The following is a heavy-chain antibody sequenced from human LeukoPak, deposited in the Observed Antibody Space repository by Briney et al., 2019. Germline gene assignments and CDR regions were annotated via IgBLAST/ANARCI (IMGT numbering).Heavy chain of an antibody. V-gene: IGHV3-30*18. CDR3: AKSPSLAWRAIEEYDY. D-gene: IGHD3-3*01. CDR1: GFTFSSYG. CDR2: ISYDGSNK. J-gene: IGHJ4*02. Sequence: GRSLRLSCAASGFTFSSYGMHWVRQAPGKGLEWVAVISYDGSNKYYADSVKGRFTISRDNSKNTLYLQMNSLRAEDTAVYYCAKSPSLAWRAIEEYDYWGQGSLVTVSA.